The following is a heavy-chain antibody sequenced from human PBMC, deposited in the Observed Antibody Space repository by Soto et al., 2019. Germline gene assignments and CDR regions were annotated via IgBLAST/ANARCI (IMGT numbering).Heavy chain of an antibody. D-gene: IGHD3-22*01. J-gene: IGHJ5*02. CDR3: ARSSKLYYFDDSSYLDL. Sequence: ASVKVSCRASGYMFNTYAMHWVRQAPGQRLEWMGWMNTGDVNAKYSQRFQGRVTFTKDTSANTAYMELRSLTSEDTAVYYCARSSKLYYFDDSSYLDLWGQGTPVTGSS. CDR2: MNTGDVNA. V-gene: IGHV1-3*04. CDR1: GYMFNTYA.